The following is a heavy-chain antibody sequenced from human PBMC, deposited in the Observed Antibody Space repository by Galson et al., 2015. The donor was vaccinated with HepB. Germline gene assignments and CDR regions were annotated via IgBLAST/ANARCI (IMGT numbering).Heavy chain of an antibody. CDR2: IIPIFGTA. D-gene: IGHD2-15*01. J-gene: IGHJ5*02. CDR1: GGTFSSYA. Sequence: SVKVSCKASGGTFSSYAISWVRQAPGQGLEWMGGIIPIFGTANYAQKFQGRVTITADESTSTAYMELSSLRSEDTAMYYCARSPLSYCSGGSCDNNWFDPWGQGTLVTVSS. V-gene: IGHV1-69*13. CDR3: ARSPLSYCSGGSCDNNWFDP.